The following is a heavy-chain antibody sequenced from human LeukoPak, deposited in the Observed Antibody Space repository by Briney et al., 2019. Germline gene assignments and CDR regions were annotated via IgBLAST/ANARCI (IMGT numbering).Heavy chain of an antibody. V-gene: IGHV3-9*01. Sequence: GGSLRLSCAASGFTFDDYAMHWVRQAPGKGLEWVSGISWNSGSIGYADSVKGRFTISRDNAKNSLYLQMNSLRAEDTALYYCAKDSHFLSGSYNFEYFQHWGQGTLVTVSS. CDR1: GFTFDDYA. CDR3: AKDSHFLSGSYNFEYFQH. D-gene: IGHD1-26*01. CDR2: ISWNSGSI. J-gene: IGHJ1*01.